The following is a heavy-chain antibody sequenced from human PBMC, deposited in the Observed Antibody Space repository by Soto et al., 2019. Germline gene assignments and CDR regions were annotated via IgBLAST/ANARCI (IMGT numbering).Heavy chain of an antibody. CDR2: ISYDGSNK. D-gene: IGHD1-26*01. CDR1: GFTFSSYA. Sequence: PGGSLRLSCAASGFTFSSYAMHWVRQAPGKGLEWVAVISYDGSNKYYADSVKGRFTISRDNSKNTLYLQMNSLRAEDTAVYYCARVMDSGSYYSYYSYGMDVWGQGTTVTVSS. CDR3: ARVMDSGSYYSYYSYGMDV. J-gene: IGHJ6*02. V-gene: IGHV3-30-3*01.